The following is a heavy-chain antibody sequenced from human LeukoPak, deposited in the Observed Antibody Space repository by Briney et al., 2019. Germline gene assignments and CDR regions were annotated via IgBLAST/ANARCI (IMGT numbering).Heavy chain of an antibody. CDR3: AQGYDFWSSP. Sequence: PSETLSLTCTVSGGSISSSSYYWGWIRQPPGKGLEWIGSIYYSGSTYYNPSLKSRVTISVDTSKNQFSLKLSSVTAADTAVYYCAQGYDFWSSPWGQGTLVTVSS. V-gene: IGHV4-39*01. CDR1: GGSISSSSYY. J-gene: IGHJ4*02. D-gene: IGHD3-3*01. CDR2: IYYSGST.